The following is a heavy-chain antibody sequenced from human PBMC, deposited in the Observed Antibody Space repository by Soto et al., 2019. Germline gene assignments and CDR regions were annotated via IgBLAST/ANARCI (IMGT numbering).Heavy chain of an antibody. Sequence: SETLSLTCAVYGGSFSGYYWSWIRQPPGKGLEWIGEINQSGSTNYNPSLKSRVTISVDTSKNQFSLKLSSVTAADTAVYYCARVPFGRSGYYRSKTDYWGQGTLVTVSS. D-gene: IGHD3-3*01. J-gene: IGHJ4*02. V-gene: IGHV4-34*01. CDR2: INQSGST. CDR3: ARVPFGRSGYYRSKTDY. CDR1: GGSFSGYY.